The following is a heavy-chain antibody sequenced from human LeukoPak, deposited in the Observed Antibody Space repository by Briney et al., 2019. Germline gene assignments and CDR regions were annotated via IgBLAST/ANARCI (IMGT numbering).Heavy chain of an antibody. V-gene: IGHV1-18*01. D-gene: IGHD2-15*01. Sequence: ASVKVSCKASGYTFTSYGISWVRQAPRQGLEWMGWISAYNGNTNYAQKVQGRVTMTTDTSTSTVYMELRSLRSDDTAVYYCARDIGYCSGGSCRYWFDPWGQGTLVTVSS. J-gene: IGHJ5*02. CDR1: GYTFTSYG. CDR3: ARDIGYCSGGSCRYWFDP. CDR2: ISAYNGNT.